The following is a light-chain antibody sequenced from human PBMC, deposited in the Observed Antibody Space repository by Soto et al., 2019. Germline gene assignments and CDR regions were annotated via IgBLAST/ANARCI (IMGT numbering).Light chain of an antibody. J-gene: IGLJ1*01. CDR1: SSNIGANYD. Sequence: QSVLTQPPSVSGAPGQRVTISCTRSSSNIGANYDVHWYQHRPGTAPKLLIFGNNNRPSGVPDRFSGSKSGTSASLAITGLQAEDEGDYYCQSYDSTLSARYVFGTGTKLTVL. CDR3: QSYDSTLSARYV. CDR2: GNN. V-gene: IGLV1-40*01.